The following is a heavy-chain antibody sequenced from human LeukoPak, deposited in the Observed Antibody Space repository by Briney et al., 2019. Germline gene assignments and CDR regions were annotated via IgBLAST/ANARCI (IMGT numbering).Heavy chain of an antibody. D-gene: IGHD6-13*01. CDR3: ARGVAAAGTMGLFDY. Sequence: SETLSLTCTVSGGSISSYYWSWIRQPPGKGLEWIGYIYYSGSNNYNPSLKSRVTISVDTSKNQFSLKLSSVTAADTAVYYCARGVAAAGTMGLFDYWGQGTLVTVSS. J-gene: IGHJ4*02. V-gene: IGHV4-59*01. CDR1: GGSISSYY. CDR2: IYYSGSN.